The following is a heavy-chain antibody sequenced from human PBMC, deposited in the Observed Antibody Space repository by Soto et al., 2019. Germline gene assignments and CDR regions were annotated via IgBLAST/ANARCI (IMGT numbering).Heavy chain of an antibody. Sequence: GGSLRLSCAASGFTFSDYYMSWIRQAPGKGLEWVSYISSSSSDTNYADSVKGRFTISRDNAKNSLYLQMNSLRAEDTAVYYCARARSSGWYYFDYWGQGALVTVSS. J-gene: IGHJ4*02. CDR3: ARARSSGWYYFDY. CDR1: GFTFSDYY. D-gene: IGHD6-19*01. CDR2: ISSSSSDT. V-gene: IGHV3-11*03.